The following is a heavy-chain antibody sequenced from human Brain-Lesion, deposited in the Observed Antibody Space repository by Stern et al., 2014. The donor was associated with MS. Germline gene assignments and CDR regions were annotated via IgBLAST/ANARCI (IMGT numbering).Heavy chain of an antibody. V-gene: IGHV4-4*07. CDR2: IYTSGDT. CDR3: ARATAVPGTTWFGP. Sequence: QVQLVQSGPGLVKPSETLSLTCTVSTDSMSSYYWSWIRQPAGKGLEWIGRIYTSGDTNYNPSLKSRVTLSIDTSKKQFSLKLRSVTAADTAVYYYARATAVPGTTWFGPWGQGTLVTVSS. CDR1: TDSMSSYY. J-gene: IGHJ5*02. D-gene: IGHD5-24*01.